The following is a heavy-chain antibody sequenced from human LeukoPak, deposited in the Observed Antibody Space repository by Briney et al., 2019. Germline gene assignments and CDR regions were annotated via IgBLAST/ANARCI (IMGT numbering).Heavy chain of an antibody. Sequence: SETLSLTCTVSGGSISSYYWSWIRQPPGKGLEWIGYVYYSGSTNYNPSLKSRVTISVDTSKNQFSLKLSPVTAADTAVYYCATPMILGHWAFDIWGQGTMVTVSS. J-gene: IGHJ3*02. V-gene: IGHV4-59*08. CDR3: ATPMILGHWAFDI. D-gene: IGHD3-10*01. CDR2: VYYSGST. CDR1: GGSISSYY.